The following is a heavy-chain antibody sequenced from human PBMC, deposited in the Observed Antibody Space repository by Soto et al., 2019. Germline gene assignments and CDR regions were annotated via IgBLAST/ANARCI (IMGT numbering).Heavy chain of an antibody. Sequence: SETLCFTCSVTGASVSSFSWSWIRQSPGKGLEWIGYLHNSGGTNYTSSLRRRVTISVDTSKNLLSLNLPYLTSAKTAVYYCAPDGTYSSSLYNWFDPWGQGTPVTVYS. J-gene: IGHJ5*02. CDR3: APDGTYSSSLYNWFDP. V-gene: IGHV4-59*02. D-gene: IGHD3-10*01. CDR2: LHNSGGT. CDR1: GASVSSFS.